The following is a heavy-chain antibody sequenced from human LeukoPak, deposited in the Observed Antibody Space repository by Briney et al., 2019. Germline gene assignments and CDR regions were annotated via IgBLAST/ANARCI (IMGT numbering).Heavy chain of an antibody. D-gene: IGHD6-13*01. J-gene: IGHJ4*02. CDR3: AREGASSSFGY. V-gene: IGHV3-53*01. CDR1: GFTVSSNY. Sequence: GGSLRLSCVVSGFTVSSNYMSWVRQAPGKGLEWVSVLYSGGNTYHADSVKGRFTISKDNSKNTLYLQMNSLRAEDTAVYYCAREGASSSFGYWGQGTLVTVSS. CDR2: LYSGGNT.